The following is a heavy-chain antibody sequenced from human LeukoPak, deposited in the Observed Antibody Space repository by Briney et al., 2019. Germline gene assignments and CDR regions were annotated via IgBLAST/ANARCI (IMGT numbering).Heavy chain of an antibody. CDR2: ISGSSSYI. D-gene: IGHD6-13*01. Sequence: GGSLRLSCAASGFTFSSYSMNWVRQAPGKGLEWVSSISGSSSYIYYADSVKGRFTISRDNAKNSLYLQMNSLRAEDTAVYYCARMTAAGDYWGQGTLVSVSS. V-gene: IGHV3-21*01. CDR3: ARMTAAGDY. J-gene: IGHJ4*02. CDR1: GFTFSSYS.